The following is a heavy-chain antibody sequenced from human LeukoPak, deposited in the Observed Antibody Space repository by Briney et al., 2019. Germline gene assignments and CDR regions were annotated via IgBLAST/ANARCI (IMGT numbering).Heavy chain of an antibody. Sequence: PGGSLRLSCAASGFTSAFPFSTYAMSWVRQAPGKGLEWVSGISGSDHYPYYTDSVRGRFTIYRDNSKNTLYLQLSSLRVEDTAIYYCARGWGPYCTGASCLPGDWGQGTLVTVSS. J-gene: IGHJ4*02. CDR3: ARGWGPYCTGASCLPGD. V-gene: IGHV3-23*01. CDR1: GFTSAFPFSTYA. CDR2: ISGSDHYP. D-gene: IGHD2-15*01.